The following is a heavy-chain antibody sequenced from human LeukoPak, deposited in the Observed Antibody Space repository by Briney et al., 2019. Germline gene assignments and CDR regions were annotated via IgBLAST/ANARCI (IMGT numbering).Heavy chain of an antibody. CDR2: INPNSGGT. D-gene: IGHD1-26*01. V-gene: IGHV1-2*02. J-gene: IGHJ3*02. Sequence: ASVKVSCKASGYTFTGYYMHWVRQAPGQGLEWMGWINPNSGGTNYAQKFQGRVTMTRDTSISTAYMELSRLRSDDTAVYYCARDRKVGATNALDIWGQGTMVTVSS. CDR3: ARDRKVGATNALDI. CDR1: GYTFTGYY.